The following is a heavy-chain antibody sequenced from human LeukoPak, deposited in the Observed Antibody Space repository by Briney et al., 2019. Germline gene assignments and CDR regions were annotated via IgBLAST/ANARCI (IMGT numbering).Heavy chain of an antibody. V-gene: IGHV1-8*03. J-gene: IGHJ1*01. Sequence: ASVKVSCKASGGTFSSYDINWVRQATGQGPEWMGWMNPNSGNTGYAQKFQGRVTITRNTSISTAYMELSSLRSEDTAVYYCAKGYDFWSGSEYFQDWGQGTLVTVSS. CDR2: MNPNSGNT. CDR3: AKGYDFWSGSEYFQD. D-gene: IGHD3-3*01. CDR1: GGTFSSYD.